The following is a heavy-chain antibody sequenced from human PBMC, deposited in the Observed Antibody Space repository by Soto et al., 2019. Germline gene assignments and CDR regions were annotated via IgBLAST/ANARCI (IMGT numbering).Heavy chain of an antibody. CDR3: ARELASYNDY. J-gene: IGHJ4*02. CDR2: IDGDGSRT. D-gene: IGHD1-1*01. V-gene: IGHV3-74*01. Sequence: EVQLVESGGGLVQPGGSLRLSCVASGFTFSGYWMHWVRQAPGKGLVWVSRIDGDGSRTNYADSVKGRFTISRDNAKNKLYLQMNSLRAEDTAVYYCARELASYNDYWGQGTLVTVSS. CDR1: GFTFSGYW.